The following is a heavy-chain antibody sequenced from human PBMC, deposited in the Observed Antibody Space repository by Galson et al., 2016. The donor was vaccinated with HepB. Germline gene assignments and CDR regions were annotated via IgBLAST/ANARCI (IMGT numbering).Heavy chain of an antibody. Sequence: QSGAEVKKSGESLKISCSTSGYSFTNFWIAWVRQMPGKGLEWMGIIYPGDSDSRYSPSFQGQVIMSADTSVSTAYLTWNSLKASDPAMYYCARSSSIQGKFAFWGQGTLVTVSS. D-gene: IGHD5-18*01. CDR3: ARSSSIQGKFAF. V-gene: IGHV5-51*01. CDR2: IYPGDSDS. CDR1: GYSFTNFW. J-gene: IGHJ4*02.